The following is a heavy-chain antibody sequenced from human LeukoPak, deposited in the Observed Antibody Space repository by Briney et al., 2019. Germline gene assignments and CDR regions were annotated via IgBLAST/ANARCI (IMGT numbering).Heavy chain of an antibody. Sequence: SETLSLTCTVSGYSISTSYYWGWIRQPPGKGLEWIGSIYHSGNTYYNPSLKSRVTISVDTSKNQFSLKLNSVTAADTAVYYCARSHIAAAATGYWGQGTLVTVSS. CDR3: ARSHIAAAATGY. D-gene: IGHD6-13*01. CDR2: IYHSGNT. V-gene: IGHV4-38-2*02. J-gene: IGHJ4*02. CDR1: GYSISTSYY.